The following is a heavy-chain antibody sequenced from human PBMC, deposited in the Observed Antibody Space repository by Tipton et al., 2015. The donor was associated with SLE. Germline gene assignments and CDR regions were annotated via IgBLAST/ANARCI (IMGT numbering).Heavy chain of an antibody. V-gene: IGHV4-59*01. CDR2: IYYSGNT. J-gene: IGHJ2*01. Sequence: TLSLTCTVSGGSISSYYWSWIRLPPGKGLEWIGCIYYSGNTNYNPSLKSRVTISVDTSKNQFSLNLSSVTAADTAVYYCARDLSGGRYDLWGRGTLVTVSS. D-gene: IGHD3-3*01. CDR3: ARDLSGGRYDL. CDR1: GGSISSYY.